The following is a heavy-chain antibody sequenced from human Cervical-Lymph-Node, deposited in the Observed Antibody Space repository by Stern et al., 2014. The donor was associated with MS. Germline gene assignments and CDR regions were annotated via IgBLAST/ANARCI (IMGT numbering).Heavy chain of an antibody. J-gene: IGHJ4*02. Sequence: VQLVESGGGVVQPGRSLRLSCAASGFTFSFYGMHWVRQAPGKGLEWVAVISYDGDNKFYADSVKGRFTISRDNSKSTLSLQMNSLRAEDTAMYYCVKDPDYSDSSGFYRPGGPQNYFDSWGQGTLVTVSS. V-gene: IGHV3-30*18. CDR2: ISYDGDNK. CDR3: VKDPDYSDSSGFYRPGGPQNYFDS. CDR1: GFTFSFYG. D-gene: IGHD3-22*01.